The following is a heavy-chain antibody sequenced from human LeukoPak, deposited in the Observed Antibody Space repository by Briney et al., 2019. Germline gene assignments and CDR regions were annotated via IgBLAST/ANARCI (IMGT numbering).Heavy chain of an antibody. J-gene: IGHJ4*02. Sequence: ASVKVSCKASGYTFTNYAMNWVRQAPGQGREWMGWINTNTGNPTYAQGFTGRFVFSLDTSVSTAYLQISSLKAEDTAVYYCARDAYGGNSDWGDYWGQGTLVTVSS. CDR1: GYTFTNYA. V-gene: IGHV7-4-1*02. CDR2: INTNTGNP. D-gene: IGHD4-23*01. CDR3: ARDAYGGNSDWGDY.